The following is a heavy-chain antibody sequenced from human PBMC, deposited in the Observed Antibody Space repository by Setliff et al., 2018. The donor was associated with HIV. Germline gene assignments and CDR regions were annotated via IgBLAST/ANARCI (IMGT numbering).Heavy chain of an antibody. CDR2: IDPVNGET. CDR1: GYMFTSYG. D-gene: IGHD3-10*01. J-gene: IGHJ4*01. Sequence: ASVKVSCKASGYMFTSYGIGWVQQAPGKGLEWMGRIDPVNGETTYAENFQGRVAITADTSTDTAYLKLSSLKSDDTAVYYCATSRVVRRVPLPFDYWGQGTLVTVSS. V-gene: IGHV1-69-2*01. CDR3: ATSRVVRRVPLPFDY.